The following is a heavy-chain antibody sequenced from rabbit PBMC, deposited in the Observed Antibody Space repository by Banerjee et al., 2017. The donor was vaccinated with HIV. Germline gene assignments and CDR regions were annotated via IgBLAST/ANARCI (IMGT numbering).Heavy chain of an antibody. Sequence: QLEESGGGLVKPEGSLTLTCTASGFSFSSSYYMCWVRQAPGKGLEWIACIYAGSSGSAYYASWARGRFTISKTSSTTVTLQMTSLTAADTATYFCARSDYSSGWGIKLWGQGTLVTVS. CDR3: ARSDYSSGWGIKL. CDR1: GFSFSSSYY. V-gene: IGHV1S45*01. CDR2: IYAGSSGSA. J-gene: IGHJ4*01. D-gene: IGHD4-1*01.